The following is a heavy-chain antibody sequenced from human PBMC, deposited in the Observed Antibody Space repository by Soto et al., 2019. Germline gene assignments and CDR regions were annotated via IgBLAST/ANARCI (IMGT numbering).Heavy chain of an antibody. CDR2: ISGSGGST. CDR1: GVTFSSYA. CDR3: AKDRNVAATGLFDY. D-gene: IGHD6-13*01. Sequence: EVQLLESGGGLVQPGGSLRLSCAASGVTFSSYAMSWVRQAPGKGLEWVSGISGSGGSTDYADSVKGRFTSSRDNTKNTLYLQMNSLRAEDTAVYYCAKDRNVAATGLFDYWGQGTLVTVSS. J-gene: IGHJ4*02. V-gene: IGHV3-23*01.